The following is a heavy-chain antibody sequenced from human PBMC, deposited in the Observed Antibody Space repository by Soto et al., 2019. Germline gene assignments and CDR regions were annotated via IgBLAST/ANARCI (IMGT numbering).Heavy chain of an antibody. CDR3: ARTVGYYYGMDV. D-gene: IGHD4-17*01. CDR2: INAGNGNT. J-gene: IGHJ6*02. CDR1: GYTFTSYD. Sequence: ASVKVSCKASGYTFTSYDINWVRQATGQRLEWMGWINAGNGNTKYSQKFQGRVTITRDTSASTAYMELSSLRSEDTAVYYCARTVGYYYGMDVWGQGTTVTVSS. V-gene: IGHV1-3*01.